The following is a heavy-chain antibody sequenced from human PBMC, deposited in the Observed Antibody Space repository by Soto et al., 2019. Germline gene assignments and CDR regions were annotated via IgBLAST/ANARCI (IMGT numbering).Heavy chain of an antibody. V-gene: IGHV4-34*01. CDR2: INHSGST. CDR1: GESIATGAFY. Sequence: SETLSLTCTVSGESIATGAFYWSWIRLQSGKGLEWIGEINHSGSTNYNPSLKSRVTISVDTSKNQFSLKLSSVTAADTAVYYCARYSSHSPTRWFDPWGQGTLVNVSS. J-gene: IGHJ5*02. CDR3: ARYSSHSPTRWFDP. D-gene: IGHD6-13*01.